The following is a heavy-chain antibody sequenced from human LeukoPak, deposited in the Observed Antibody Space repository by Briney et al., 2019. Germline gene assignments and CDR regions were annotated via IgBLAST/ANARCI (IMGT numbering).Heavy chain of an antibody. V-gene: IGHV3-21*01. D-gene: IGHD3-10*01. Sequence: GGSLRLSWAAPGFTFRNYRMRWVRQAPGEGLGWVSSTCGRSSYIYYADSAKGRFTISRDNAKNSLFLEMSSLRAEDTAVYYCARDPGPDGSGSYSYYSDYWGQGTLVTVSS. CDR2: TCGRSSYI. CDR1: GFTFRNYR. CDR3: ARDPGPDGSGSYSYYSDY. J-gene: IGHJ4*02.